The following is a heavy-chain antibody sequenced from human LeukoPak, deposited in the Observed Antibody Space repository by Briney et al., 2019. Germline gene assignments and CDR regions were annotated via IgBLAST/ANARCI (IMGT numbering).Heavy chain of an antibody. J-gene: IGHJ4*02. V-gene: IGHV3-23*01. CDR2: LSGSGGRT. Sequence: GGSLRLSCEASGFTFSSYGMTWVRQAPGKGLEWVAALSGSGGRTYYADSVKGRFTISRDNSKNTVYLQMSSLRAEDTAIYYCAKSLGIVVVTANFDYWGQGTLASVSS. CDR3: AKSLGIVVVTANFDY. D-gene: IGHD2-21*02. CDR1: GFTFSSYG.